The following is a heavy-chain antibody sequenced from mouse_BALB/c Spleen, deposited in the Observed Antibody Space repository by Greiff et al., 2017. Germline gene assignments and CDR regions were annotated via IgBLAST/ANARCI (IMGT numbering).Heavy chain of an antibody. Sequence: VQLQQSGTVLARPGASVKMSCKASGYTFTSYWMHWVKQRPGQGLEWIGAIYPGNSDTSYNQKFKGKAKLTAVTSTSTAYMELSSLTNEDSAVYYCTRVDYGNSYAMDYWGQGTSVTVSS. D-gene: IGHD2-1*01. CDR2: IYPGNSDT. CDR3: TRVDYGNSYAMDY. J-gene: IGHJ4*01. V-gene: IGHV1-5*01. CDR1: GYTFTSYW.